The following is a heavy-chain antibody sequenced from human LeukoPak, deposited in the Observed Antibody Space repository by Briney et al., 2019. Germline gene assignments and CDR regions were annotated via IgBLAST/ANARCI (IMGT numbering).Heavy chain of an antibody. CDR2: IKPSGGST. CDR1: GYTFTRYY. D-gene: IGHD3-10*01. J-gene: IGHJ5*02. Sequence: ASVKVSCKASGYTFTRYYMNWVRQAPGQGLEWMGIIKPSGGSTNYAQKFQGRVTMTRDTSTSTIYMEVSSLRSEDTAVYYCATSFRAVNWFDPWGQGTLVTVSS. CDR3: ATSFRAVNWFDP. V-gene: IGHV1-46*01.